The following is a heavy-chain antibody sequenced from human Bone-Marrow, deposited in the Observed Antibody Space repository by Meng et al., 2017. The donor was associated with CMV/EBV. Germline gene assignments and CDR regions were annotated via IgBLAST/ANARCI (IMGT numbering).Heavy chain of an antibody. V-gene: IGHV3-30-3*01. CDR1: GFTFSSYA. D-gene: IGHD6-6*01. CDR2: ISYDGSNK. CDR3: ARGALGRDSSSSYY. Sequence: GGSLRLSCAASGFTFSSYAIHWVRQAPGKGLEWVAVISYDGSNKYYADSVKGRFTISRDNSKNTLYLQMNSLRAEDTAVYYCARGALGRDSSSSYYWGQGTLVTVSS. J-gene: IGHJ4*02.